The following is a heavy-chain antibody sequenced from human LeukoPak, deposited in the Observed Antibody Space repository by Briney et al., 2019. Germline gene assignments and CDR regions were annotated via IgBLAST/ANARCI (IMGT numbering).Heavy chain of an antibody. D-gene: IGHD4-17*01. J-gene: IGHJ4*02. Sequence: SETLSLTCAVYGGSFSGYYWSWIRQPPGKGLEWIGEINHSGSTNYNPSLKSRVTMSVDTSKNQFSLKLSSVTAADTAVYYCASNDYGVDYWGQGTLVTVSS. CDR1: GGSFSGYY. CDR2: INHSGST. CDR3: ASNDYGVDY. V-gene: IGHV4-34*01.